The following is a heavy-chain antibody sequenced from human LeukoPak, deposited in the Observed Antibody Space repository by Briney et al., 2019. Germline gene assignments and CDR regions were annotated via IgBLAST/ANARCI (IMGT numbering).Heavy chain of an antibody. V-gene: IGHV5-51*01. CDR3: ARQRHDSSGYYYRPMYYFDY. D-gene: IGHD3-22*01. CDR1: GYSFTTYW. CDR2: IYPGDSDT. Sequence: LGESLKISCKGSGYSFTTYWIGWVRQMPGKGLEWMGIIYPGDSDTRYSPSFQGQVTISADKSISTAYLQWSSLKASDTAMYYCARQRHDSSGYYYRPMYYFDYWGQGTLVTVSS. J-gene: IGHJ4*02.